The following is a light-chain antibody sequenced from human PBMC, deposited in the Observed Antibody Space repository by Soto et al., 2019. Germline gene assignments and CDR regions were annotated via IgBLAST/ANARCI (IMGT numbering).Light chain of an antibody. CDR1: QSLSSSQ. CDR3: QQYGSSPRT. CDR2: DAS. Sequence: EIVLTQSPGTLSLSPGERATLSCRASQSLSSSQLAWYQQKPGQAPRLLIHDASSRATGISDRFTGSGSGTDFTLTITTLETEDFAAYYCQQYGSSPRTFGLGTKVEI. V-gene: IGKV3-20*01. J-gene: IGKJ1*01.